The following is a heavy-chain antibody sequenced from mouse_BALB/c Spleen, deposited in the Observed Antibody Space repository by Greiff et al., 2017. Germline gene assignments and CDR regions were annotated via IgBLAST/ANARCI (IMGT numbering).Heavy chain of an antibody. CDR1: GYTFTSYW. V-gene: IGHV1-69*02. D-gene: IGHD2-4*01. CDR2: IYPSDSYT. J-gene: IGHJ4*01. Sequence: QVQLQQPGAELVRPGASVKLSCKASGYTFTSYWINWVKQRPGQGLEWIGNIYPSDSYTNYNQKFKDKATLTVDKSSSTAYMQLSSPTSEDSAVYYCTRGGLSYAMDYWGQGTSVTVSS. CDR3: TRGGLSYAMDY.